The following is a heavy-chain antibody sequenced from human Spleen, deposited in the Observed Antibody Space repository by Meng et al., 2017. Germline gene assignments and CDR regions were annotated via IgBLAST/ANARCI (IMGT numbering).Heavy chain of an antibody. V-gene: IGHV3-23*01. CDR1: GFSISSYA. CDR3: AKDYYGSSYFDY. D-gene: IGHD3-10*01. J-gene: IGHJ4*02. CDR2: ISGSAGST. Sequence: GGSLRLSCGASGFSISSYAMSWVRQAPGKGLEWVSSISGSAGSTYYADSVKGRFTISRDSSKNTLYLQMNSLRAEDTAVYYCAKDYYGSSYFDYWGQGTLVTVSS.